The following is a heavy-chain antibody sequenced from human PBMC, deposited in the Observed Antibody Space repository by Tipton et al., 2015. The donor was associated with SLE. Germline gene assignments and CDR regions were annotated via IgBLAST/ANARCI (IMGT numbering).Heavy chain of an antibody. V-gene: IGHV4-59*01. CDR2: IYYSGST. Sequence: PGLVKPSETLSLICTVSGGSISSYYWSWIRQPPGKGLEWIGYIYYSGSTNYNPSLKSRVTISSDTSKNLFSLHLRSVIAADTAVYYCARINRRDPWRNYHPTDAFDIWGQGTMVTVSS. D-gene: IGHD3-3*01. J-gene: IGHJ3*02. CDR3: ARINRRDPWRNYHPTDAFDI. CDR1: GGSISSYY.